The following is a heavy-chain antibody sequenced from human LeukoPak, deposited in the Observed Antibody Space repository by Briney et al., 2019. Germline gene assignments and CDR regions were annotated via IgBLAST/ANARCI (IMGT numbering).Heavy chain of an antibody. D-gene: IGHD1-26*01. CDR3: ARFALSIVGATRAYFDY. CDR2: IYYSGST. CDR1: GGSISSYY. V-gene: IGHV4-59*08. J-gene: IGHJ4*02. Sequence: SETLSLTCTVSGGSISSYYWSWIRQPPGKGLEWIGYIYYSGSTNYNPSLKSRVTISVDTSKNQFSLKLSSVTAADTAVYYCARFALSIVGATRAYFDYWGQGTLVTVSS.